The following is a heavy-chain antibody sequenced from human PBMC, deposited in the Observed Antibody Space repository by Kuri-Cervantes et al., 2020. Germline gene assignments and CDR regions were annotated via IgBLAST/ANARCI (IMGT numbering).Heavy chain of an antibody. CDR2: ISGSGGST. D-gene: IGHD2-15*01. J-gene: IGHJ4*02. CDR3: AKDIPDIVVVVAATPLDY. V-gene: IGHV3-23*01. Sequence: GESLKISCTSSGFTLSDYYMSWIRQAPGKGLEWVSAISGSGGSTYYADSVKGRFTISRDNSKNTLYLQMNSLRAEDTAVYYCAKDIPDIVVVVAATPLDYWGQGTLVTVSS. CDR1: GFTLSDYY.